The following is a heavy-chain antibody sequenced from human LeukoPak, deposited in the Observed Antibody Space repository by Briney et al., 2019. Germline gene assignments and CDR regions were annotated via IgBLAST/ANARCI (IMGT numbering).Heavy chain of an antibody. V-gene: IGHV3-7*03. CDR2: IKQDGSEK. J-gene: IGHJ4*02. CDR1: GFTFSSYW. D-gene: IGHD5-24*01. CDR3: ARIDGYFAFDY. Sequence: GGSLRLSCAASGFTFSSYWMTWVRQAPGKGLEWVANIKQDGSEKYYVDSVKGRFTISRDNAKNSLYLQMNSLRAEDTAVYYCARIDGYFAFDYWGQGTLVTVSS.